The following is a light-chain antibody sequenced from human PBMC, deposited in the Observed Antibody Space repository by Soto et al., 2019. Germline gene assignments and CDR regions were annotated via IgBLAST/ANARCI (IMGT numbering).Light chain of an antibody. J-gene: IGKJ2*01. CDR1: QSVGSN. Sequence: EIVMTQSPATLSLSPGERATLSCRASQSVGSNVAWYQQIPGQTPSLLIYGASTRATGIPVRFSGSGSGTEFTLTISSLQSEDFEVYYCHQYDDGPYTFGQGTKVDIK. CDR3: HQYDDGPYT. CDR2: GAS. V-gene: IGKV3-15*01.